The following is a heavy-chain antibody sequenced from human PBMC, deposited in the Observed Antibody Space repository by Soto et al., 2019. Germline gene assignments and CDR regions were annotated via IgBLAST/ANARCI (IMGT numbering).Heavy chain of an antibody. J-gene: IGHJ4*02. Sequence: LRLSCGASGFTFSSYEMNWVRQAPGKGLEWVSYISSSGNTIYYADSVKGRFTISRDNAKNSLYLQMNSLRAEDTAVYYCARDRAGVRATDYFDYWGQGTLVTVSS. CDR2: ISSSGNTI. V-gene: IGHV3-48*03. CDR3: ARDRAGVRATDYFDY. D-gene: IGHD2-8*01. CDR1: GFTFSSYE.